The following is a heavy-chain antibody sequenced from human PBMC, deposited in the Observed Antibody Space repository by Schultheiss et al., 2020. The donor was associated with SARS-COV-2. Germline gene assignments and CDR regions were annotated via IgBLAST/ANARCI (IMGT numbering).Heavy chain of an antibody. CDR2: ISSNGGST. V-gene: IGHV3-64*04. J-gene: IGHJ4*02. CDR1: GFTFSSYA. Sequence: GESLKISCSASGFTFSSYAMHWVRQAPGKGLEYVSAISSNGGSTYYADSVKGRFTISRDNSKNTLYLQMNSLRAEDTAVYHCARDWSPGYSYGIDYWGQGTRVTVSS. D-gene: IGHD5-18*01. CDR3: ARDWSPGYSYGIDY.